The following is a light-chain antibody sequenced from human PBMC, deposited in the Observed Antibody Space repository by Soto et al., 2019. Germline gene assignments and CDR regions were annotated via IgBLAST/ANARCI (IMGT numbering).Light chain of an antibody. Sequence: IVLTELPGTLSLQPGERANLSCRASQSVSSSYLAWYQQKPGQAPRLLIYGASSRATGIPDRFSGSGSGTDFTLTISRLEPEDFAVYYCQQYGSSPRTFGQGTKVDIK. CDR1: QSVSSSY. CDR2: GAS. V-gene: IGKV3-20*01. J-gene: IGKJ1*01. CDR3: QQYGSSPRT.